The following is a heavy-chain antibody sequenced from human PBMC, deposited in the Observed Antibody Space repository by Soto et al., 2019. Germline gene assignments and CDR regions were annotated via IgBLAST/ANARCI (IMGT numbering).Heavy chain of an antibody. D-gene: IGHD4-17*01. Sequence: GASVKVSCKASGYTFTSYAMHWVRQAPGQRLEWMGWINAGNGNTKYSQKFQGRVTITRDTSASTAYMELSSLRSEDTAVYYCARDSWVGPTVVNHGYWGQGTLVTVSS. CDR2: INAGNGNT. CDR1: GYTFTSYA. V-gene: IGHV1-3*01. CDR3: ARDSWVGPTVVNHGY. J-gene: IGHJ4*02.